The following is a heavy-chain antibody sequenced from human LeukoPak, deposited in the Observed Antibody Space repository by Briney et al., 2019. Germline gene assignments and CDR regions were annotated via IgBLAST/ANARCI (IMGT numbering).Heavy chain of an antibody. J-gene: IGHJ4*02. D-gene: IGHD6-13*01. CDR3: ARVRRIAAAGSQFEWLQY. V-gene: IGHV1-2*02. CDR1: GYTFTGYY. Sequence: ASVKVPCKASGYTFTGYYMHWVRQAPGQGLEWMGWINPNSGGTNYAQKFQGRVTMTRNTSISTAYMELSSLRSEDTAVYYCARVRRIAAAGSQFEWLQYWGQGTLVTVSS. CDR2: INPNSGGT.